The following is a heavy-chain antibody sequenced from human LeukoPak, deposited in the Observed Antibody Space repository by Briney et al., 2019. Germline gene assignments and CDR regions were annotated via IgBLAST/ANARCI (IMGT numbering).Heavy chain of an antibody. V-gene: IGHV3-7*03. CDR2: IKQDGSEK. D-gene: IGHD6-13*01. CDR3: AKDDGIVAAAPFDY. J-gene: IGHJ4*02. Sequence: PGGSLRLSCAASGFTFSSYWMNWVRQTPGKGLEWVANIKQDGSEKYYVDFVKGRFTISRDNSKNTLYLQINSLRAEDTAVYSCAKDDGIVAAAPFDYWGQGTLVTVSS. CDR1: GFTFSSYW.